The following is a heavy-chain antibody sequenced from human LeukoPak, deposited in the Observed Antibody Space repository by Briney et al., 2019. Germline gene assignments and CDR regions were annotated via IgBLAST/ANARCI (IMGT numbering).Heavy chain of an antibody. Sequence: GGSLRLSCAVSGFTFTNYAMSWVRQAPGKRLEWVSAVSGTGGSTYYADSVKGRFTISRDNSKNTLYLQMNSLRAEDTAVYYCARRPGSFHDYWGQGTLVTVSS. D-gene: IGHD3-10*01. CDR3: ARRPGSFHDY. J-gene: IGHJ4*02. CDR2: VSGTGGST. CDR1: GFTFTNYA. V-gene: IGHV3-23*01.